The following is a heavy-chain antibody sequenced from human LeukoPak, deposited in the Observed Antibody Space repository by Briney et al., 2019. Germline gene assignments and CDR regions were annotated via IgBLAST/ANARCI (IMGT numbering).Heavy chain of an antibody. CDR2: LYSGGST. Sequence: PGGSLRLSCAASGRTVSSHYMSWVRQAPGKGLEWVSVLYSGGSTYYADSVTGRFTISRDNSKNTLYLQMSSLRVEDTAVYYCARRPDYGGTPTFDYCGQGTLVTVSS. D-gene: IGHD4-23*01. J-gene: IGHJ4*02. CDR1: GRTVSSHY. CDR3: ARRPDYGGTPTFDY. V-gene: IGHV3-66*01.